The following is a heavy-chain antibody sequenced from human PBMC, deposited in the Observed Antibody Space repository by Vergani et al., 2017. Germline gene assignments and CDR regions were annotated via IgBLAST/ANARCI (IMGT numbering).Heavy chain of an antibody. CDR3: ARGIYGDYKVRYYFDY. CDR2: IDPSDSYT. CDR1: GYSFTSYW. J-gene: IGHJ4*02. D-gene: IGHD4-17*01. V-gene: IGHV5-10-1*01. Sequence: EVQLVQSGAEVKKPGESLRISCKGSGYSFTSYWISWVRQMPGKGLEWMGRIDPSDSYTNYSPSFQGHVTISADKSISTAYLQWSSLKASDTAMYYCARGIYGDYKVRYYFDYWGQGTLVTVSS.